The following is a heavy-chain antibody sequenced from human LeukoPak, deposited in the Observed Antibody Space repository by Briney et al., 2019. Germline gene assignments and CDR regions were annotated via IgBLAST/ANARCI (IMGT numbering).Heavy chain of an antibody. CDR3: ARVTGALLHRFFDY. V-gene: IGHV1-2*02. Sequence: ASVKVSCKASGYTFTGYYMHWVRQAPGQGLEWMGWINPNSGGTNYAQKFQGRVTMTRDTSTSTVYMDLSSLRDEDTAVYYCARVTGALLHRFFDYWGQGTLVTVSS. CDR2: INPNSGGT. J-gene: IGHJ4*02. CDR1: GYTFTGYY. D-gene: IGHD3-10*01.